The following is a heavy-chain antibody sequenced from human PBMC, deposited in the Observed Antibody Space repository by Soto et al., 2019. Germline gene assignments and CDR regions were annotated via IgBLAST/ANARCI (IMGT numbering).Heavy chain of an antibody. D-gene: IGHD4-4*01. CDR3: ARLITTSSIYYYYYMDV. J-gene: IGHJ6*03. CDR1: GFTFSSYS. CDR2: ISSSSSYI. Sequence: EVQLVESGGGLVKPGGSLRPSCAASGFTFSSYSMNWVRQAPGKGLEWASSISSSSSYIYYADSVKGRFTISRDNAKNSLYLQMNGLRAEDTAVYYCARLITTSSIYYYYYMDVWGKGTTVTVSS. V-gene: IGHV3-21*01.